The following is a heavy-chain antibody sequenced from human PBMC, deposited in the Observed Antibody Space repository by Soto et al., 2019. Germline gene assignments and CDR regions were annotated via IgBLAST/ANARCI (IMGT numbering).Heavy chain of an antibody. CDR2: ISSRSTFI. CDR1: GFTLTNET. CDR3: ARDPPLSMIVVVGVDDF. Sequence: PXGSLRLACTVLGFTLTNETLNWVRQAPGKGLEWVSSISSRSTFINYADSVKGRFTISRDNDKGLVYLQMNSLRAEDTAVYYCARDPPLSMIVVVGVDDFWGQGTLVTVSS. D-gene: IGHD3-22*01. V-gene: IGHV3-21*06. J-gene: IGHJ4*02.